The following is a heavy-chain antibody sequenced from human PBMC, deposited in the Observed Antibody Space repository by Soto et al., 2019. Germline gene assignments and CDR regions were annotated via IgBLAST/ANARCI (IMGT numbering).Heavy chain of an antibody. CDR2: ISYDGSNK. V-gene: IGHV3-30-3*01. CDR3: ARPPPHRYCSGGSCYSYFDY. J-gene: IGHJ4*02. Sequence: GGSLRLSCAASGFTFSSYAMHWVRQAPGKGLEWVAVISYDGSNKYYADSVKGRFTISRDNSKNTLYLQMNSLRAEDTAVYYCARPPPHRYCSGGSCYSYFDYWGQGTLVTVSS. CDR1: GFTFSSYA. D-gene: IGHD2-15*01.